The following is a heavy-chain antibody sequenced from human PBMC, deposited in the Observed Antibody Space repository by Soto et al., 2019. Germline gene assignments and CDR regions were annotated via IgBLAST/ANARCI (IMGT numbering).Heavy chain of an antibody. CDR3: ARTPHIVVVPAAENWFDP. CDR2: ISSSSSYI. Sequence: GGSLRLSCAASGFTFSSYSMNWVRQAPGEGLEWVSSISSSSSYIYYADSVKGRFTISRDNAKNSLYLQMNSLRAEDTAVYYCARTPHIVVVPAAENWFDPWGQGTLVTVSS. J-gene: IGHJ5*02. V-gene: IGHV3-21*01. D-gene: IGHD2-2*01. CDR1: GFTFSSYS.